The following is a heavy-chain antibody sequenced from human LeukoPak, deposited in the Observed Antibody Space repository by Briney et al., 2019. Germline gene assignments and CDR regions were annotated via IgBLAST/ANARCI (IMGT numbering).Heavy chain of an antibody. CDR2: IYSSGNT. J-gene: IGHJ4*02. D-gene: IGHD5-12*01. CDR1: GASISSSNYY. V-gene: IGHV4-39*01. CDR3: ARYQIVTTEYYFDY. Sequence: SETLSLTCAVSGASISSSNYYWGWVRQSPGKGLEWIGNIYSSGNTYYNASLKSRVTMYIDTSKNQFSLKLSSVTAADTAVYYCARYQIVTTEYYFDYWGQGTLVTVSS.